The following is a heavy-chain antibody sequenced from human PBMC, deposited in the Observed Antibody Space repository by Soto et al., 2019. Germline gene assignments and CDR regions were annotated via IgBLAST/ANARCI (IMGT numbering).Heavy chain of an antibody. CDR3: ARLDGYDHCFDY. CDR1: GGSISSSSYY. Sequence: SETLSLTCTVSGGSISSSSYYWGWIRQPPGKGLEWIGSIYYSGSTYYNPSLKSRVTISVDTSKNQFSLKLSSVTAADTAVYFCARLDGYDHCFDYWGQGALVTVSS. CDR2: IYYSGST. D-gene: IGHD5-12*01. J-gene: IGHJ4*02. V-gene: IGHV4-39*07.